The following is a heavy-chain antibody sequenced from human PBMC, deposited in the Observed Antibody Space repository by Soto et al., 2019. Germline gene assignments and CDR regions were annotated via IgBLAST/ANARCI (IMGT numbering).Heavy chain of an antibody. J-gene: IGHJ6*02. CDR1: GGSISSYY. Sequence: SETLSLTCTVSGGSISSYYWSWIRQPPGKGLEWIGYIYYSGSTNYNPSLKSRVTISVDTSKNQFSLKLSSVTAADTAVYYCAGHASHLFCSSTSCYAAGYYYGMDVWGQGTTVTVSS. CDR2: IYYSGST. D-gene: IGHD2-2*01. V-gene: IGHV4-59*08. CDR3: AGHASHLFCSSTSCYAAGYYYGMDV.